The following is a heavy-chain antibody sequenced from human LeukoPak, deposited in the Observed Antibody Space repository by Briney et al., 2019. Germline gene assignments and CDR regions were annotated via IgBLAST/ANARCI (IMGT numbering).Heavy chain of an antibody. CDR3: ARDGNILYDY. J-gene: IGHJ4*02. CDR2: IKQDGSEK. D-gene: IGHD1-1*01. Sequence: GGSLRLSCAASGFTFSNYWMSWVRQTPGKGLEWVANIKQDGSEKNYLDSVKGRFTVSRGNTKNSLYLQMNSLSAEDAAVYYCARDGNILYDYWGQGTLVTVSA. V-gene: IGHV3-7*01. CDR1: GFTFSNYW.